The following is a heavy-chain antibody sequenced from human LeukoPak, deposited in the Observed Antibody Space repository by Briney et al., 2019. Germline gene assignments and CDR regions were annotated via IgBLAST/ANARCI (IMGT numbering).Heavy chain of an antibody. CDR1: GGSISSYY. J-gene: IGHJ4*02. V-gene: IGHV4-4*07. CDR2: IYSSGST. Sequence: PSETLSLTCTVSGGSISSYYGRWIRQPAGKELEWIGRIYSSGSTNYNPSLKSRVTMSVDTSKNQFSLNLTSVTVADMAVYFCARVGVVESSGYHDYYLDCWGQGSLVTVSS. D-gene: IGHD3-22*01. CDR3: ARVGVVESSGYHDYYLDC.